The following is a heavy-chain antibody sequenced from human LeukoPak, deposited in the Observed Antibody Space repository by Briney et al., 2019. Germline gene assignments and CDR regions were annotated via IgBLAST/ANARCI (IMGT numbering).Heavy chain of an antibody. CDR3: ARPEGSSTSPSAYAFDI. CDR2: IYPGDSDT. J-gene: IGHJ3*02. V-gene: IGHV5-51*01. Sequence: GESLKISCKGSGYSFTSYWIGWVRQMPGKGLEWMGIIYPGDSDTRYSPSFQGQVTISADKSISTAYLQWSSLKASDTAMYYCARPEGSSTSPSAYAFDIWGQGTMVTVSS. D-gene: IGHD2-2*01. CDR1: GYSFTSYW.